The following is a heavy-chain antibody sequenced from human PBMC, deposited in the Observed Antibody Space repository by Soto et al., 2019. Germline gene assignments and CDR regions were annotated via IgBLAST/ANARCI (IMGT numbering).Heavy chain of an antibody. D-gene: IGHD6-13*01. CDR2: IYHSGST. V-gene: IGHV4-4*02. CDR1: GGSISSSNW. Sequence: SETLSLTCAVSGGSISSSNWWRWVRQPPGKGLEWIGEIYHSGSTNYNPSLKSRVTISVDKSKNQFSLKLSSVTAADTAVYYCAREPEQQRAHDAFDIWGQGTMVTVSS. J-gene: IGHJ3*02. CDR3: AREPEQQRAHDAFDI.